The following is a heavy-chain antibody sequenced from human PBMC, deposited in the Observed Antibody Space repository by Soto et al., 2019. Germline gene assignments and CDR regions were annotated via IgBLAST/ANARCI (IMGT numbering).Heavy chain of an antibody. J-gene: IGHJ4*02. V-gene: IGHV1-24*01. CDR2: FDPEDGET. CDR3: ATKLYYDSSGSPKNYFDY. Sequence: ASVKVSCKVSGYTLTELSMHWVRQAPGKGLEWMGGFDPEDGETIYAQKFQGRVTMTGDTSTDTAYMELSSLRSEDTAVYYCATKLYYDSSGSPKNYFDYWGQGTLVTVSS. CDR1: GYTLTELS. D-gene: IGHD3-22*01.